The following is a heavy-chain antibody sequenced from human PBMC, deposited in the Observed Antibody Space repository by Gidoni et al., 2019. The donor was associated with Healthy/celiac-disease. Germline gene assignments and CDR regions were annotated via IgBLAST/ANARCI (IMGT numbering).Heavy chain of an antibody. D-gene: IGHD2-21*01. CDR3: ARLYCGGDCYKAGRLYYFDY. J-gene: IGHJ4*02. CDR2: GST. V-gene: IGHV4-31*02. Sequence: GSTYYNPSLKSRVTISVDTSKNQFSLKLSSVTAADTAVYYCARLYCGGDCYKAGRLYYFDYWGQGTLVTVSS.